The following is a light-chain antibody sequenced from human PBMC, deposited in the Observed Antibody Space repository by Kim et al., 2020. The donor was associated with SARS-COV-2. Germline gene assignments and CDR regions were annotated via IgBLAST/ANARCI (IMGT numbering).Light chain of an antibody. J-gene: IGKJ2*01. V-gene: IGKV3-15*01. CDR3: QQYRNWPRT. Sequence: SVSPGERATLSCRASQSVSSNLAWYQQKPGQAPGLLIYGASTRATGIPARFSGSGSGTEFTLTISSLQSEDFAVYYCQQYRNWPRTFGQGTKLEI. CDR1: QSVSSN. CDR2: GAS.